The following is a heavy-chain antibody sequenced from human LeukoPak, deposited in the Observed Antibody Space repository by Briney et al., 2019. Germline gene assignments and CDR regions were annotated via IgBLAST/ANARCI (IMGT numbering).Heavy chain of an antibody. CDR1: GGTFSSYA. J-gene: IGHJ1*01. V-gene: IGHV1-69*13. Sequence: ASVKVSCKASGGTFSSYAISWVRQAPGQGLEWMGGIIPIFGTANYAQKFQGRVTITADESTSTAYMELSSLRSEDTAVYYCARVVPAAPGLFQHWGQGTLVTVSS. D-gene: IGHD2-2*01. CDR3: ARVVPAAPGLFQH. CDR2: IIPIFGTA.